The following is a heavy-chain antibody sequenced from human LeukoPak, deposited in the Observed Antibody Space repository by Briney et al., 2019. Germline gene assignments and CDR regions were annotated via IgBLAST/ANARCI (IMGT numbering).Heavy chain of an antibody. CDR1: RFTFSGSA. CDR3: TADVPNDDGDYVPIDY. D-gene: IGHD4-17*01. V-gene: IGHV3-73*01. J-gene: IGHJ4*02. Sequence: GGSLRLSCAASRFTFSGSAMHWVRQASGKGLEWVGRIRSKANSYATAYAASVKGRFTISRDDSKNTAYLQMNSLKTEDTAVYYCTADVPNDDGDYVPIDYWGQGTLVTVSS. CDR2: IRSKANSYAT.